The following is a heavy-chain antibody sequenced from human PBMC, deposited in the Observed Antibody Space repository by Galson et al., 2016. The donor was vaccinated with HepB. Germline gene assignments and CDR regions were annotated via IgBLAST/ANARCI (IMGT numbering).Heavy chain of an antibody. CDR3: VRADYDGNSPRYWSFDL. CDR1: GGSIGSGGYS. V-gene: IGHV4-30-2*01. Sequence: TLSLTCAVSGGSIGSGGYSWSWIRQPPGKGLEWIGYMLHTGSTYYNPSLKSRVTISLGRSNHHFSLNLTSVTAADTAVYFCVRADYDGNSPRYWSFDLWGRGTLVTVSS. CDR2: MLHTGST. J-gene: IGHJ2*01. D-gene: IGHD4-23*01.